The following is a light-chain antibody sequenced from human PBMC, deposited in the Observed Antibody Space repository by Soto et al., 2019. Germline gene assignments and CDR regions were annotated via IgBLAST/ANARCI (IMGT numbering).Light chain of an antibody. CDR1: QSISSN. CDR2: GAS. V-gene: IGKV3-15*01. Sequence: EIVMTQSPATLSVSPGERATPSCRASQSISSNLAWYQQKPGQTPRLLIYGASTRATGIPTRFSGRGSGTEFTLTISSLQSEDLAVYYCQQYNNWWTFGQGTKVEIK. CDR3: QQYNNWWT. J-gene: IGKJ1*01.